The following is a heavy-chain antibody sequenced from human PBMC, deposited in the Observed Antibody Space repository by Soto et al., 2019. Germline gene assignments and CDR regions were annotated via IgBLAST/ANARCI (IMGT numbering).Heavy chain of an antibody. Sequence: GGSLRLSCAASGFTVSGSGMHWVRQASGKGLEWVGRIRSKANSYATAYAASVKGRFTISRDDSKNTAYLQMNSLKTEDTAVYYCTRQRRFGELSRTYYYYYYMDVWGKGTTVTVSS. D-gene: IGHD3-10*01. J-gene: IGHJ6*03. V-gene: IGHV3-73*01. CDR1: GFTVSGSG. CDR3: TRQRRFGELSRTYYYYYYMDV. CDR2: IRSKANSYAT.